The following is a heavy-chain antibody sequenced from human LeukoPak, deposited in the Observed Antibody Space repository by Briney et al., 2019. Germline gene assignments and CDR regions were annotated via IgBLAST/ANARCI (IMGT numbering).Heavy chain of an antibody. D-gene: IGHD6-19*01. CDR1: GFPFSSYA. CDR3: AKDSGWPFDY. J-gene: IGHJ4*02. CDR2: TSGNGAKT. V-gene: IGHV3-23*01. Sequence: GGSLRLSCAASGFPFSSYAMSWVRQAPGKGLEWVSATSGNGAKTYYADSVKGRFTISRDNSRNTLYLQMNSLRAKDTAVYYCAKDSGWPFDYWGQGTLVTVSS.